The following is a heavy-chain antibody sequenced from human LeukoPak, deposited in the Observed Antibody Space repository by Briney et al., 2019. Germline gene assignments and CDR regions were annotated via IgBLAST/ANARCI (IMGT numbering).Heavy chain of an antibody. Sequence: PGGSLRLSCTASGFTFSSYAMTWVRQPPGKGLEWVSAISDSGDSAFSADPVKGRFTISRDNSKNTLYLQMNSLRAEDTAVYYCAKDLEEAVAGTWDYWGQGTLVTVSS. CDR3: AKDLEEAVAGTWDY. D-gene: IGHD6-19*01. CDR1: GFTFSSYA. V-gene: IGHV3-23*01. J-gene: IGHJ4*02. CDR2: ISDSGDSA.